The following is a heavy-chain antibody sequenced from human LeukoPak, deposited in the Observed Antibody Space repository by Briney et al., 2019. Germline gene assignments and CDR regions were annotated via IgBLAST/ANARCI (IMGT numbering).Heavy chain of an antibody. CDR2: IKSDGGAT. CDR3: AKSCGGTCYYYGMDV. D-gene: IGHD3-10*01. Sequence: PGGAPIISCGAPGFTFSSTALSWGRQAPGKGPEWVSSIKSDGGATYYAASVKGRFTISRDNSKNTLHLQLNSLRAEDTAVYYCAKSCGGTCYYYGMDVWGQGTTVTVSS. V-gene: IGHV3-23*01. J-gene: IGHJ6*02. CDR1: GFTFSSTA.